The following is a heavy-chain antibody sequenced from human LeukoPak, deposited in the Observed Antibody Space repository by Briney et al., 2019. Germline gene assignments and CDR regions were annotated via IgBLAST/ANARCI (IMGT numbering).Heavy chain of an antibody. CDR3: AKVQLYVGNYYDSSGTGDY. Sequence: GGSLRLSCAASGFTFSSYAMSWVRQAPGMGLEWVSAISGSGGSTYYADSVKGRFTISRDNSKNTLYLQMNSLRAEDTAVYYCAKVQLYVGNYYDSSGTGDYWGQGTLVTVSS. V-gene: IGHV3-23*01. D-gene: IGHD3-22*01. CDR1: GFTFSSYA. J-gene: IGHJ4*02. CDR2: ISGSGGST.